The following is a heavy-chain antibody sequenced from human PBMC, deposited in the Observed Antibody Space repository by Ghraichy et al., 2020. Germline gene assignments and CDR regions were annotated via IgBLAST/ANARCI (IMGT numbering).Heavy chain of an antibody. V-gene: IGHV3-7*01. CDR1: GFTFSSYW. J-gene: IGHJ6*02. D-gene: IGHD2-2*01. Sequence: GGSLRLSCAASGFTFSSYWMSWVRQAPGKGLEWVANIKQDGSEKYYVDSVKGRFTISRDNAKNSLYLQMNSLRAEDTAVYYCARVSDYCSSTSCYGYYYGMDVWGQGTTVTVSS. CDR3: ARVSDYCSSTSCYGYYYGMDV. CDR2: IKQDGSEK.